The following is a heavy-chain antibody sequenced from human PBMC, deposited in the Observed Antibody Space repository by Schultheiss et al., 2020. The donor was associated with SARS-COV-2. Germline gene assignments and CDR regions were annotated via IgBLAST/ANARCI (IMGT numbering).Heavy chain of an antibody. CDR3: ARDRTGYYGDYPPH. J-gene: IGHJ4*02. CDR2: ISSSSSII. Sequence: GGSLRLSCAASGFTFSSYSMNWVRQAPGKGLEWVSYISSSSSIIYYADSVKGRFTIPRDNAKNSLYLQMNSLRAEDTAVYYCARDRTGYYGDYPPHWGQGTLVTVSS. V-gene: IGHV3-48*04. CDR1: GFTFSSYS. D-gene: IGHD4-17*01.